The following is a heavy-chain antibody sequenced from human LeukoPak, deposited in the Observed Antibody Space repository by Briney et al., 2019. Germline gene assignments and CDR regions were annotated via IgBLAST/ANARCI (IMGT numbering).Heavy chain of an antibody. CDR3: ARQLWGYDLQHAAFDI. V-gene: IGHV4-59*11. CDR1: GGSLSGHY. Sequence: SETLSLTCTVSGGSLSGHYWSWIRQPPGKRLEWIGYVSYTGRTKYNPSLQSRVTISIDTSKSQFSLKLTSVTSADTAVYYCARQLWGYDLQHAAFDIWGQGTMVTVSS. J-gene: IGHJ3*02. D-gene: IGHD5-12*01. CDR2: VSYTGRT.